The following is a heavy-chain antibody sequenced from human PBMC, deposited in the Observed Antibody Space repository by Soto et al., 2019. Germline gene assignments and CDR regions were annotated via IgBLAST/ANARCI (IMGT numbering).Heavy chain of an antibody. CDR1: GGSISSGDYY. V-gene: IGHV4-30-4*01. CDR3: ARAMTTVTETSYYYYGMDV. Sequence: PSETLSLTCTVSGGSISSGDYYWSWIRQPPGKGLEWIGYIYYSGSTYYNPSLKSRVTISVDTSKNQFSLKLSSVTAADTAVYYCARAMTTVTETSYYYYGMDVWGQGTTVTVSS. J-gene: IGHJ6*02. CDR2: IYYSGST. D-gene: IGHD4-4*01.